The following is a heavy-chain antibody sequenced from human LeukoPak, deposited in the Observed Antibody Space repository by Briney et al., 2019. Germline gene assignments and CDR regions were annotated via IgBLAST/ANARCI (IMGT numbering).Heavy chain of an antibody. CDR1: GFTFSSYS. Sequence: GGSLRLSCAASGFTFSSYSMNWVRQAPGKGLEWVSSISSSSSYIYYADSVKGRFTISRDNSKNTLYLQMNSLRAEDTAVYYCARTGYNYGTPLNDWGQGTLVTVSS. CDR3: ARTGYNYGTPLND. CDR2: ISSSSSYI. J-gene: IGHJ4*02. D-gene: IGHD5-18*01. V-gene: IGHV3-21*04.